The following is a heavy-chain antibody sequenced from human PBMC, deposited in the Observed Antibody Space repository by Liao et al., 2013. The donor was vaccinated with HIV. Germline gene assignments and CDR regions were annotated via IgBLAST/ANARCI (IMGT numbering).Heavy chain of an antibody. CDR1: GGFISSYY. D-gene: IGHD2-2*01. J-gene: IGHJ4*02. V-gene: IGHV4-4*07. Sequence: QVQLQESGPGLVKPSETLSLTCTVSGGFISSYYWSWIRQPAGKGLEWVGRIYTSGSTNYNPSLKSRVTMSVDTSKNQFSLKLSSVTAADTAVYYCARSTMLTRGGYFDYWGQGTLVTVSS. CDR2: IYTSGST. CDR3: ARSTMLTRGGYFDY.